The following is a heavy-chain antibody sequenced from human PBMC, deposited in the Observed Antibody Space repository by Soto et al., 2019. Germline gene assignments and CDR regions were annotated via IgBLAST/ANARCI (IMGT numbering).Heavy chain of an antibody. V-gene: IGHV1-8*01. CDR1: GYTFTSYD. J-gene: IGHJ5*02. D-gene: IGHD3-10*01. CDR3: ARGRYYYGSGSYVNWFDP. Sequence: QVQLVQSGAEVKKPGASVKVSCKASGYTFTSYDINWVRQATGQGLEGMGWMNPNSGNTGYAQKFQGRVTITRNTSISTAYMELSSLRSEDTAVYYCARGRYYYGSGSYVNWFDPWGQGTLVTVSS. CDR2: MNPNSGNT.